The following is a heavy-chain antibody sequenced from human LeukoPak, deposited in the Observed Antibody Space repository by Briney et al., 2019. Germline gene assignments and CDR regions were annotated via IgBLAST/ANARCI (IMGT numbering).Heavy chain of an antibody. CDR2: IYYSGST. V-gene: IGHV4-39*07. J-gene: IGHJ5*02. D-gene: IGHD6-13*01. CDR1: GGSISSSSYY. CDR3: ARDLRSGYSSSWYGLHWFDP. Sequence: MPSETLSLTCTVSGGSISSSSYYWGWIRQPPGKGLEWIGSIYYSGSTYYNPSLKSRVTISVDTSKNQFSLKLSSVTAADTAVYYCARDLRSGYSSSWYGLHWFDPWGQGTLVTVSS.